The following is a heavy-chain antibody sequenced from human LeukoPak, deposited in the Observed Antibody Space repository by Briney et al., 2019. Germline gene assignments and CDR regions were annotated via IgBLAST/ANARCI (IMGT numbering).Heavy chain of an antibody. CDR1: GFTFSSYA. CDR3: AKDQRITMVRGVIGSPDY. D-gene: IGHD3-10*01. V-gene: IGHV3-23*01. CDR2: ISGSGGST. J-gene: IGHJ4*02. Sequence: GGSLRLSCAAPGFTFSSYAMSWVRQAPGKGLEWVSAISGSGGSTYYADSVKGRFTISRDNSKNTLYLQMNSLRAEDTAVYYCAKDQRITMVRGVIGSPDYWGQGTLVTVSS.